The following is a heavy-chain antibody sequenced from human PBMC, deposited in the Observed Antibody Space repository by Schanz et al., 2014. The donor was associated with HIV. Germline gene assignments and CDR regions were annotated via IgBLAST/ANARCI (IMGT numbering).Heavy chain of an antibody. J-gene: IGHJ6*02. V-gene: IGHV1-2*02. CDR3: AREPSFSGLDV. CDR1: GYTFTGYY. Sequence: QVQLVQSGAEVKKPGASVKVSCKASGYTFTGYYLHWIRQAPGQGLEWMGWFNPNSGGRIYPQKFEGRVTMTRDTSIRTAYMELSSLRYDDTAVYYCAREPSFSGLDVWGQGTTVTVSS. D-gene: IGHD6-6*01. CDR2: FNPNSGGR.